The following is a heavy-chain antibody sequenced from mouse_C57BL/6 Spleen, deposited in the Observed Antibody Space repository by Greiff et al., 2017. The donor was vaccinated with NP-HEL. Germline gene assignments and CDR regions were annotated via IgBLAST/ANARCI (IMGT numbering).Heavy chain of an antibody. V-gene: IGHV5-16*01. CDR3: ARVPSSRAMDY. CDR2: INYDGSST. J-gene: IGHJ4*01. D-gene: IGHD1-1*01. Sequence: EVKLVESEGGLVQPGSSMKLSCTASGFTFSDYYMAWVRQVPEKGLEWVANINYDGSSTYYLDSLKSRFIISRDNAKNILYLQMSSLKSEDTATYYCARVPSSRAMDYWGQGTSVTVSS. CDR1: GFTFSDYY.